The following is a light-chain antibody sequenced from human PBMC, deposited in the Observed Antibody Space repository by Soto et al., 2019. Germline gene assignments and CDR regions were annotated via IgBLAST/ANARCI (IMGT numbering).Light chain of an antibody. CDR3: QHYNNWPLT. CDR2: GAS. CDR1: QSVSSN. J-gene: IGKJ4*01. V-gene: IGKV3-15*01. Sequence: MTQSPATLSVSPGERATLSCRASQSVSSNLAWYQQKPGQAPRLLIYGASTRATGIPARFSGSGSGTEFTLTISSLQSEDFAVYYCQHYNNWPLTFGGGTKVDI.